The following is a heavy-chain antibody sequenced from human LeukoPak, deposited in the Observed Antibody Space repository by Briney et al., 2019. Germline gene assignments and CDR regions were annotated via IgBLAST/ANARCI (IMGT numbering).Heavy chain of an antibody. D-gene: IGHD1-1*01. CDR1: GFTFSSYA. V-gene: IGHV3-48*04. Sequence: GGSLRLSCAASGFTFSSYAMSWVRQAPGKGLEWVSYISSSSTIYYADSVKGRFTISRDNAKNSLYLQMNSLRAEDTAVYYCARVGSLEADAFDIWGQGTMVTVSS. CDR2: ISSSSTI. J-gene: IGHJ3*02. CDR3: ARVGSLEADAFDI.